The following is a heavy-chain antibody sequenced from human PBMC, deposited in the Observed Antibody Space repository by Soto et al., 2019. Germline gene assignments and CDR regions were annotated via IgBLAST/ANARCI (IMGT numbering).Heavy chain of an antibody. J-gene: IGHJ4*02. D-gene: IGHD6-19*01. CDR2: IHGGDSNT. V-gene: IGHV5-51*01. CDR1: GYMFTNYW. Sequence: EVQLVQSGAEVKKPGESLKISCKGSGYMFTNYWIGWVRQMPGKGLEWMGIIHGGDSNTRYSPSFDGQVTISTDKSINTAYLQWSSPKASDTAMYYCARRVTSSTGWDYWGQGTLVTVSS. CDR3: ARRVTSSTGWDY.